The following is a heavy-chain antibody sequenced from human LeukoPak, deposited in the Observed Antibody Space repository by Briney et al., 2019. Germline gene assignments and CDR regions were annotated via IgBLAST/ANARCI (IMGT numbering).Heavy chain of an antibody. Sequence: GESLKISCKGSGYGFSSYWIGWVRQMPGKGLEYMGIICPGDSDTRYSQSFQGQVTISADKSITTAYLQWSSLKASATAMYYCARHTTVGGSLRFDYWGQGTLVSVSS. CDR1: GYGFSSYW. D-gene: IGHD4-23*01. V-gene: IGHV5-51*01. CDR3: ARHTTVGGSLRFDY. CDR2: ICPGDSDT. J-gene: IGHJ4*02.